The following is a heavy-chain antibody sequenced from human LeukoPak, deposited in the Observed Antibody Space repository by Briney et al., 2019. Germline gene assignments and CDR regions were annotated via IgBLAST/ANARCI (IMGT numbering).Heavy chain of an antibody. Sequence: GGSLRLSCAASGFTFSSYAMSWVRQAPGKGLEWVSAISGSGGSTYYADSVKGRFTISRDNSKNSLYLQMNSPRAEDTAVYYCARSSYCSGGSCYWGKPAWGQGTTVTVSS. CDR2: ISGSGGST. CDR3: ARSSYCSGGSCYWGKPA. CDR1: GFTFSSYA. J-gene: IGHJ6*02. D-gene: IGHD2-15*01. V-gene: IGHV3-23*01.